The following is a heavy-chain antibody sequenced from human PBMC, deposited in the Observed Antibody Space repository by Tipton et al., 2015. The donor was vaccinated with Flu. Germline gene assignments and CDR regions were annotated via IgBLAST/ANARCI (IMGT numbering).Heavy chain of an antibody. D-gene: IGHD3-10*01. CDR1: GGSISSSSYY. J-gene: IGHJ6*02. V-gene: IGHV4-39*07. CDR2: IYYSGST. Sequence: GLVKPSETLSLTCTVSGGSISSSSYYWGWIRQPPGKGLEWIGSIYYSGSTYYNPSLKSRVTISVDTSKNQFSLKLSSVTAADTAVYYCARDRLLWFGDRYGMGVWGQWTTVTASS. CDR3: ARDRLLWFGDRYGMGV.